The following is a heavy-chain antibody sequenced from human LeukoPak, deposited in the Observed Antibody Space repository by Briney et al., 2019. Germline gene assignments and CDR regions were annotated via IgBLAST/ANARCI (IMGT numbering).Heavy chain of an antibody. J-gene: IGHJ4*02. D-gene: IGHD3-10*01. V-gene: IGHV4-59*08. Sequence: SETLSLTCTVSGGSISSYYWSWIRQPPGKGLEWIGYIYYSGSTNYNPSLKSRVTISVDTSKNQFSLKLNSVTAADTAVYYCARQPPVYGSGSFFDYWGQGTLVTVSS. CDR2: IYYSGST. CDR1: GGSISSYY. CDR3: ARQPPVYGSGSFFDY.